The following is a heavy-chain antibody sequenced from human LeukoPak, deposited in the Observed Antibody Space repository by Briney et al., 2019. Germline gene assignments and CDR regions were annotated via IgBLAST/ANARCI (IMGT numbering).Heavy chain of an antibody. V-gene: IGHV1-18*01. J-gene: IGHJ3*02. Sequence: ASVKVSCKASGYTFTSYGISWVRQAPGHGLEWMGWSSAYNGNTNYAQKLQGRVTMTTDTSTSTAYMELRSLRSDDTAVYYCARVYTAMELVEGALDIWGQGTMVSVSS. CDR3: ARVYTAMELVEGALDI. CDR2: SSAYNGNT. CDR1: GYTFTSYG. D-gene: IGHD5-18*01.